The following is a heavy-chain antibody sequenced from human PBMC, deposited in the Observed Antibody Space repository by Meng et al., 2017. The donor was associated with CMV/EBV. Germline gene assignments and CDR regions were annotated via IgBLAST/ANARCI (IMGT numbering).Heavy chain of an antibody. CDR1: GFTFSSYA. Sequence: GESLKISCAASGFTFSSYAMHWVRQAPGKGLEWVAVISYDGSNKYYADSVMGRFTISRDNSKNTLYLQMNSLRAEDTAVYYCARDGCSSTSCFYFDYWGQGTLVTVSS. CDR2: ISYDGSNK. V-gene: IGHV3-30-3*01. CDR3: ARDGCSSTSCFYFDY. D-gene: IGHD2-2*01. J-gene: IGHJ4*02.